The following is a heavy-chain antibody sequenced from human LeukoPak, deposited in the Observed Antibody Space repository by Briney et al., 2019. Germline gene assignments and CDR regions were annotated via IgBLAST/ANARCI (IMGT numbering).Heavy chain of an antibody. D-gene: IGHD3-10*01. V-gene: IGHV3-23*01. CDR2: ISGSGGST. CDR1: GFTFSSYA. CDR3: VRTMVRGVISYYFDY. J-gene: IGHJ4*02. Sequence: QPGGSLRLSCAASGFTFSSYAMSWVRQAPGKGLEWVSAISGSGGSTYYADSVKGRFTISRDNSKNTLYLQMNSLRAEDTVVYYCVRTMVRGVISYYFDYWGQGTLVTVSS.